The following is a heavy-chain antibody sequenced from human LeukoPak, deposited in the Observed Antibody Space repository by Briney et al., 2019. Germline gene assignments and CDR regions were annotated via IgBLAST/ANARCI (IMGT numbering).Heavy chain of an antibody. J-gene: IGHJ4*02. CDR1: GFTFRNDW. V-gene: IGHV3-7*01. CDR3: TKDPPYDYDPSGAR. Sequence: GGSLRLSCAASGFTFRNDWMSWVRQAPGKGLEWVANIKPDGSGKWYLDSVKGRFTISRDNGKNSLYLQMNGLRTEDTAVYYCTKDPPYDYDPSGARWGQGILVTVSS. CDR2: IKPDGSGK. D-gene: IGHD3-22*01.